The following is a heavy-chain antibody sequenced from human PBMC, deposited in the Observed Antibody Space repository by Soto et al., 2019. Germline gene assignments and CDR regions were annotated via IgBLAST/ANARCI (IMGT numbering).Heavy chain of an antibody. D-gene: IGHD5-12*01. V-gene: IGHV3-48*02. CDR3: AKDWSYSGYEVDYYYGMDV. CDR1: GFTFSSYS. Sequence: PGGSLRLSCAASGFTFSSYSMYWVRQAPGKGLEWISEISSRSTTMYYADSVKGRFTISRDNAKNSLYLQMNSLRDEDTAVYYCAKDWSYSGYEVDYYYGMDVWGQGTTVTVSS. J-gene: IGHJ6*02. CDR2: ISSRSTTM.